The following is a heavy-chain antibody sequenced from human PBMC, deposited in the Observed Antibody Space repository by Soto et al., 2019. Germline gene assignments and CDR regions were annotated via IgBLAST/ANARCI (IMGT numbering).Heavy chain of an antibody. CDR1: GGTFSSYA. Sequence: SVKVSCKASGGTFSSYAISWVRQAPGQGLEWMGGIIPIFGTANYAQKFQGRVTITADESTSTAYMELSSLRSEDTAVYYCARDSHYYGSGSYPTFDYWGQGTLVTVSS. J-gene: IGHJ4*02. CDR2: IIPIFGTA. CDR3: ARDSHYYGSGSYPTFDY. D-gene: IGHD3-10*01. V-gene: IGHV1-69*13.